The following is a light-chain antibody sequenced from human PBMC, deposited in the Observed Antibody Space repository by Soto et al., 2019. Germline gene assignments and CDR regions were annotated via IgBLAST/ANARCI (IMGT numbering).Light chain of an antibody. CDR3: QQYHNLWT. J-gene: IGKJ1*01. CDR1: QSVSSN. Sequence: EIGRTQSPAAVSVSRGERATLSCRASQSVSSNLAWYQQKPGQAPRLLIYGASTRATGTPARFSGSGSGTEFTLTITSLHSEDFALYYCQQYHNLWTFGQGTKVDI. CDR2: GAS. V-gene: IGKV3-15*01.